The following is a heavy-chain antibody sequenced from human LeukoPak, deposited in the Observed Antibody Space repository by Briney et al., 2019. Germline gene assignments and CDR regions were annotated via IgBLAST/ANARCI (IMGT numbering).Heavy chain of an antibody. Sequence: ASVKVSCKASGGTFSSYAISWVRQAPGQGLEWMGGIIPIFGTANYAQKFQGRVTFTADESTSTAYMELSSLRSEDTAVYYCARDQYQLLTGAFDYWGQGTLVTVSS. CDR1: GGTFSSYA. V-gene: IGHV1-69*01. CDR2: IIPIFGTA. J-gene: IGHJ4*02. D-gene: IGHD2-2*01. CDR3: ARDQYQLLTGAFDY.